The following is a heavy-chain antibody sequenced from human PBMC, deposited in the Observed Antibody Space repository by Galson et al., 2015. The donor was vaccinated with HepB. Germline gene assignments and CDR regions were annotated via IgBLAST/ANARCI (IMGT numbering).Heavy chain of an antibody. V-gene: IGHV3-48*01. D-gene: IGHD3-10*01. CDR2: ISSSSSTI. CDR1: GYTFSSYS. CDR3: ARDFPYYYGSGSYIQYGMDV. J-gene: IGHJ6*02. Sequence: SLRLSCAASGYTFSSYSMNWVRQAPGKGLEWVSYISSSSSTIYYADSVKGRFTISRDNAKNSLYLQMNSLRAEDTAVYYCARDFPYYYGSGSYIQYGMDVWGQGTTVTVSS.